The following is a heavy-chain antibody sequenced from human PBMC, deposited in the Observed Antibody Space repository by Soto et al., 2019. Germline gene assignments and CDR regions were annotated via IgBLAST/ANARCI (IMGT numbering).Heavy chain of an antibody. CDR2: MNPNSGNT. V-gene: IGHV1-8*01. CDR3: WVGMLYTDFDY. Sequence: ASEKVSCKASGYTFTSYDINWVRQATGQGLEWMGWMNPNSGNTGYAQKFQGRVTMTRNTSISTAYMELSSLRSEDTAVYYCWVGMLYTDFDYWGQGTLVTVSS. J-gene: IGHJ4*02. D-gene: IGHD2-8*01. CDR1: GYTFTSYD.